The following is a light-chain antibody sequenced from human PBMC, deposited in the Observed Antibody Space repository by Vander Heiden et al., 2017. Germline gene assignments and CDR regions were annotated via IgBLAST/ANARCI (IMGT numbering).Light chain of an antibody. CDR2: DAS. V-gene: IGKV3-11*01. CDR3: QQRSNWPLLT. CDR1: QRVSSY. J-gene: IGKJ4*01. Sequence: IVLTQSPATLSLSPGEGATLSCRASQRVSSYLGWYQQKPGQSPRLLIYDASNRASGIPARFSGGGSGTDFTLTISSLEPEDFAVYYCQQRSNWPLLTFGGGTKVEIK.